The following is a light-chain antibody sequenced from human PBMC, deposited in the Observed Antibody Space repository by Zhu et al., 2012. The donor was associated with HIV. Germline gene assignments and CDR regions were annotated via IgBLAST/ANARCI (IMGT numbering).Light chain of an antibody. J-gene: IGKJ2*01. CDR3: QELHTFPYS. CDR1: QDITTY. Sequence: DIQLTQSPSFLSASVRDRVTITCRAGQDITTYLAWYHQRPGKAPRLLIYGASTLQSGVPSRFSGSGSGTEFTLTINSLQPEDFGTYYCQELHTFPYSFGQGTKTGDQT. V-gene: IGKV1-9*01. CDR2: GAS.